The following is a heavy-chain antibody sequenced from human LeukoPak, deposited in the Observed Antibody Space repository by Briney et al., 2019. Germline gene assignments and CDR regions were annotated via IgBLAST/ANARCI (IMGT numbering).Heavy chain of an antibody. V-gene: IGHV1-2*04. CDR3: ARAPLGDILTGPGGHYGMDV. CDR2: INPNSGGT. D-gene: IGHD3-9*01. J-gene: IGHJ6*04. CDR1: GYTITGYY. Sequence: ASVKVSCKASGYTITGYYMHWVRQAPGQGLEWMRWINPNSGGTNYAQKFQGWVTMTRDTSISTAYMELSRLRSDDTAVYYCARAPLGDILTGPGGHYGMDVWGKGTTVTVSS.